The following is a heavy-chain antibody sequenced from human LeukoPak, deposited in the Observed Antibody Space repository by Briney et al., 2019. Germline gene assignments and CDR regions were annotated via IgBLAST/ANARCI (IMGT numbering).Heavy chain of an antibody. V-gene: IGHV4-4*07. D-gene: IGHD3-3*02. CDR1: GGSISSYY. CDR3: ARDRHFAPIFDY. Sequence: SETLSLTCTVSGGSISSYYCSWIRQPAGKGLEWIGRIYTSGSTNYNPSLKSQVTMSVDTSKNQFSLKLSSVTAADTAVYYCARDRHFAPIFDYWGQGTLVTVSS. CDR2: IYTSGST. J-gene: IGHJ4*02.